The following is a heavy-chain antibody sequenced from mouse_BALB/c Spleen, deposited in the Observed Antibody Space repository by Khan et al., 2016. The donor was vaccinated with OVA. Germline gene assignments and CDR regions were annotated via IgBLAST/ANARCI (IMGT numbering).Heavy chain of an antibody. CDR1: GYTFTNYG. CDR2: LNTNNGEP. D-gene: IGHD2-3*01. V-gene: IGHV9-3*02. J-gene: IGHJ4*01. Sequence: QIQLVQSGPELKKPGETVKISCKASGYTFTNYGMNWVKQAPGKVLKWMGWLNTNNGEPTYAEEFKGRFAFSLETSASTAYLQINNLKTEDTATDFCARSRWLLPAMDYWGQGTSVTVSS. CDR3: ARSRWLLPAMDY.